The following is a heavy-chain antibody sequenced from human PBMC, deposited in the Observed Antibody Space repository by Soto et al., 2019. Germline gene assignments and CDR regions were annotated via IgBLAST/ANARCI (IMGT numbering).Heavy chain of an antibody. J-gene: IGHJ4*02. V-gene: IGHV4-31*03. CDR1: GGSISSGGSY. CDR2: IYYSGST. CDR3: ARGGIAAAAPPDY. D-gene: IGHD6-13*01. Sequence: QVQLQESGPGLVKPSQTLSLTCTVSGGSISSGGSYWSWIRQHPGKGLEWIGYIYYSGSTYYNPSLKSRVTTSVDTSKNPFSLKLSSVTAADTAVYYCARGGIAAAAPPDYWGQGTLVTVSS.